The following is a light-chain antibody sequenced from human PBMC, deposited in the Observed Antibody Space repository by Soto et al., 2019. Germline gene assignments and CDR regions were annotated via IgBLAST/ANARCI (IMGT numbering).Light chain of an antibody. J-gene: IGLJ1*01. V-gene: IGLV2-14*01. Sequence: QSVLTQPASVSGSPGQSIAISCTGTSSDVGAYNSVSWYQQYPGKATKLMIHDVTNRPSGVSDRFSGSKSGNTASLTIFGLQAEDEADYYCSSYTSSSSYFFGSGTKVPVL. CDR2: DVT. CDR1: SSDVGAYNS. CDR3: SSYTSSSSYF.